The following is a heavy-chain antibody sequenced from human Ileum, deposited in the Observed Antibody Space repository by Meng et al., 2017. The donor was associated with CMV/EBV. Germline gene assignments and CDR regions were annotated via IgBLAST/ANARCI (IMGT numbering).Heavy chain of an antibody. CDR3: TRNQGASWYSDY. J-gene: IGHJ4*02. V-gene: IGHV3-49*04. CDR2: IRSKAYGATT. Sequence: GESLKISCTASGFTFQDYAMSWVRQAPGKGLEWISFIRSKAYGATTEYAASVKGRFTISRDDSKSIASLEMNSLKTEDTAVYYCTRNQGASWYSDYWGQGMLVTVSS. D-gene: IGHD1-1*01. CDR1: GFTFQDYA.